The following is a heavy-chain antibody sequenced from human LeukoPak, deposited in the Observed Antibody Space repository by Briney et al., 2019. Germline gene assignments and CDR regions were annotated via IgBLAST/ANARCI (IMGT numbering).Heavy chain of an antibody. CDR1: GFTFSSYS. J-gene: IGHJ3*02. CDR2: ISSSSSYI. Sequence: PGGSLRLSCAASGFTFSSYSMNWVRQAPGKGLEWVSSISSSSSYIYYADSVKGRFTISRDNAKNSLYLQMNSLRADDTAVYYCARERGGPTDPNCSGGSCYGDAFDIWGQGTTVTVSS. CDR3: ARERGGPTDPNCSGGSCYGDAFDI. D-gene: IGHD2-15*01. V-gene: IGHV3-21*01.